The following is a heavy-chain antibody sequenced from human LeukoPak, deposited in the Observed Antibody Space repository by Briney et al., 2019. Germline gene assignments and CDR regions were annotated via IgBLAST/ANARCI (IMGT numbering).Heavy chain of an antibody. V-gene: IGHV4-59*01. CDR2: IYYSGST. CDR3: ARENRGVRGVLSSRGPDYNYNGMDV. D-gene: IGHD3-10*01. J-gene: IGHJ6*02. Sequence: KASETLSLTCTVSGGSISSYYWSWIRQPPGKGLEWIGYIYYSGSTNYNPSLKSRVTISVDTSKNQFSLKLSSVTAADTAVYYCARENRGVRGVLSSRGPDYNYNGMDVWGQGTTVTVSS. CDR1: GGSISSYY.